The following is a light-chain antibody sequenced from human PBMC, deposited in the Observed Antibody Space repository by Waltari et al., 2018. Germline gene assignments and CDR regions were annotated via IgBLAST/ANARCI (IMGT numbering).Light chain of an antibody. CDR1: SSNIGRNT. V-gene: IGLV1-44*01. CDR2: SNN. J-gene: IGLJ2*01. Sequence: QSLLPQAPSASGTSGQTVTITCSGSSSNIGRNTVNWYQQLPRTAPKLLIYSNNQRPSGVPARFSGSTAGTSASLSISGLQSEDEADYYCGTWDDSLNGPLFGGGTKVTVL. CDR3: GTWDDSLNGPL.